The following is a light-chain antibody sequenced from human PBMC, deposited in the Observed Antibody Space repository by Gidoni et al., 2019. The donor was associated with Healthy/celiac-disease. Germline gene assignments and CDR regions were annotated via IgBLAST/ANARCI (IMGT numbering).Light chain of an antibody. CDR3: SSYTSSSTPGV. CDR1: SSDVGGYNY. CDR2: EVS. V-gene: IGLV2-14*01. J-gene: IGLJ1*01. Sequence: QSALTQPAYVSGSPGQSITISCTGTSSDVGGYNYVSWYQQHPGKAPKLMIYEVSNRPSGVSNRFSGSKSGNTASLTISGLQAEDEADYYCSSYTSSSTPGVFGTGTKVTVL.